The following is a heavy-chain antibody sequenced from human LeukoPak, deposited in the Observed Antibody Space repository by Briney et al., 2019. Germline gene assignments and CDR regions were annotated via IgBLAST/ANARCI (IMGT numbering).Heavy chain of an antibody. J-gene: IGHJ3*02. D-gene: IGHD3-10*02. CDR2: ISSSSSYI. Sequence: GGSLRLSCAASGFTFSTYAMNWVRQAPGKGLEWVSSISSSSSYIYYIESVKGRFTISRDNAKNSLYLQMNSLRAEDTAIYYCAKFYDRAFDIWGQGTLVTVSS. CDR3: AKFYDRAFDI. CDR1: GFTFSTYA. V-gene: IGHV3-21*01.